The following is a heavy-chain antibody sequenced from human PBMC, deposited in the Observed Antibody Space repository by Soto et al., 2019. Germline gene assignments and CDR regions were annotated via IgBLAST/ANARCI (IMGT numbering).Heavy chain of an antibody. V-gene: IGHV4-31*01. J-gene: IGHJ5*02. D-gene: IGHD3-10*01. CDR3: PRGVYGENWSDP. CDR2: INYSGST. CDR1: GGSISSGGYY. Sequence: QVQLQESGPGLVKPSHTLSLTCTVSGGSISSGGYYWSWIRQHPGKGLEWIGYINYSGSTNYNTSLNGQVTISIETSTNQCKPKRGSVIAAETAVYDCPRGVYGENWSDPWGQGALVTVSS.